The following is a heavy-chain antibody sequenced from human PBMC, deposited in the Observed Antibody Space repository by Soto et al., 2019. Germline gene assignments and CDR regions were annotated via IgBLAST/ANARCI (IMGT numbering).Heavy chain of an antibody. Sequence: EVQLVQSGAEVKKPGESLRISCKGSGYNFTSYWIIWVRQMPGKGLEWMGNIDPTDSFTNYSPSFQGHATISTDKSMSTAYLQWGTLKASDTAMYYCARRGYDFWSGLDVWGQGTTVTISS. CDR2: IDPTDSFT. V-gene: IGHV5-10-1*03. D-gene: IGHD3-3*01. CDR3: ARRGYDFWSGLDV. CDR1: GYNFTSYW. J-gene: IGHJ6*02.